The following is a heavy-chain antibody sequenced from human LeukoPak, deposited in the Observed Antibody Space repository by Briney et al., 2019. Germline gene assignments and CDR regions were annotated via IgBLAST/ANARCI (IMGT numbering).Heavy chain of an antibody. V-gene: IGHV3-48*03. J-gene: IGHJ4*02. CDR1: GFTFSSYE. Sequence: GGSLRLSCAAPGFTFSSYEMNWVRQAPGKGLERASYISSSGSTIYYADSVKGRFTISRDNAKNSQYLQMNSLRAEVTAVYYCAKVASGSYYNWPFDYWGRGTLVTVSS. CDR2: ISSSGSTI. D-gene: IGHD1-26*01. CDR3: AKVASGSYYNWPFDY.